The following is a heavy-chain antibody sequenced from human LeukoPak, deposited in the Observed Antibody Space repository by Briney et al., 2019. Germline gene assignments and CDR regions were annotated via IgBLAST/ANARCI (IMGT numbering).Heavy chain of an antibody. Sequence: ASVKVSCKASGYTFTGYYMHWVRQAPGQGLEWMGWINPNSGGTNYAQKFQGRVTMTRDTSISTAYMELSRLRSDDTAVYYCARDLVTTFTYYYYMDVWGQGTTVTVSS. D-gene: IGHD4-17*01. V-gene: IGHV1-2*02. J-gene: IGHJ6*03. CDR3: ARDLVTTFTYYYYMDV. CDR2: INPNSGGT. CDR1: GYTFTGYY.